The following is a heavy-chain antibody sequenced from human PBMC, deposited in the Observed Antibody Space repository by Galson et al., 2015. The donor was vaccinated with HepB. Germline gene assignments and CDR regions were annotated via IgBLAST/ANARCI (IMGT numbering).Heavy chain of an antibody. J-gene: IGHJ4*02. CDR3: ARDRSSSLDY. V-gene: IGHV3-30*04. CDR1: GFTFSSYA. Sequence: SLRLSCAASGFTFSSYAMHWVRQAPGKGLEWVAVISYDGSNKYYADSVKGRFTISRDNSKNTLYLQMNSPRAEDTAVYYCARDRSSSLDYWGQGTLVTVSS. CDR2: ISYDGSNK.